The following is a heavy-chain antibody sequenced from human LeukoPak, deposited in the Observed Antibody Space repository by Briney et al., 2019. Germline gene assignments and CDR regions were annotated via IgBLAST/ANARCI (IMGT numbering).Heavy chain of an antibody. CDR2: IWYDGSNK. CDR1: GFTFSSYG. CDR3: ARTYSSSAFDI. Sequence: PGRSLRLSCAASGFTFSSYGMHWVRQAPGKGLEWVAVIWYDGSNKYYADSVKGRFTISRDKSKNTLYLQMNSLRAEDTAVYYCARTYSSSAFDIWGQGTMVTVSS. V-gene: IGHV3-33*01. J-gene: IGHJ3*02. D-gene: IGHD6-6*01.